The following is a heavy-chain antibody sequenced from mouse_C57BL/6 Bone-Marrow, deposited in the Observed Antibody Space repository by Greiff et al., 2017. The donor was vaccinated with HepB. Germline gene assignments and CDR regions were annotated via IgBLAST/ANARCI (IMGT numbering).Heavy chain of an antibody. D-gene: IGHD4-1*01. CDR1: GYTFTDYY. CDR3: ARRAPNWDDAMDY. CDR2: INPYNGGT. J-gene: IGHJ4*01. Sequence: VQLQQSGPVLVKPGASVKMSCKASGYTFTDYYMNWVKQSHGKSLEWIGVINPYNGGTSYNQKFKGKATLTVDKSSSKAYMELNSLTSEDSAVYYCARRAPNWDDAMDYWGQGTSVTVSS. V-gene: IGHV1-19*01.